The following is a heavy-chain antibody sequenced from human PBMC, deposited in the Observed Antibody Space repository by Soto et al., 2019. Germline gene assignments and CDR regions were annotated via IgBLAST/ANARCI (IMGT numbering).Heavy chain of an antibody. J-gene: IGHJ5*02. CDR2: ISTSRTTI. CDR1: GFTFNSYG. V-gene: IGHV3-48*02. CDR3: ARGFEGDWFEA. Sequence: EVQLVESGGGLVQPGGSLRLSCAASGFTFNSYGMNWVRQAPGRGLEWVSYISTSRTTIYHADSVKGRFTICRDSAKNSLYLQTNRLREDDTAVYYCARGFEGDWFEAWGQGTLVTVSS. D-gene: IGHD3-9*01.